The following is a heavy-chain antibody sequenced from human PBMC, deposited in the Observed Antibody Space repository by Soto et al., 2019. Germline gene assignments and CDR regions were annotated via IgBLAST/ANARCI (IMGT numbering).Heavy chain of an antibody. J-gene: IGHJ4*02. CDR2: ISGSGGST. D-gene: IGHD2-15*01. CDR3: AKELGGGVAVVAATIDFDY. Sequence: EVQLLESGGGLVQPGGSLRLSCAASGFTFSSYAMSWVRQAPGKGLEWVSAISGSGGSTYYADSVKGRFTISRDNSKNTLYLQMNSLRAEDTAVDYCAKELGGGVAVVAATIDFDYWGQGTLVTVSS. CDR1: GFTFSSYA. V-gene: IGHV3-23*01.